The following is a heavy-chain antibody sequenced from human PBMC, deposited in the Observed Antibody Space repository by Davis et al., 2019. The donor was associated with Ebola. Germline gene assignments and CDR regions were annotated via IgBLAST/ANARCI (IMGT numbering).Heavy chain of an antibody. J-gene: IGHJ1*01. CDR1: GGSVTSRAYY. V-gene: IGHV4-39*01. Sequence: MPSETLSLTCTVSGGSVTSRAYYWGWIRQTPGKGLEWIGNINHSGTTYYNPSLKSRVTISADASRNQISQSLSSVTAADTAVYYCVRHGNIVVLLASPEDFQHWGQGTLVTVSS. CDR3: VRHGNIVVLLASPEDFQH. CDR2: INHSGTT. D-gene: IGHD2-21*01.